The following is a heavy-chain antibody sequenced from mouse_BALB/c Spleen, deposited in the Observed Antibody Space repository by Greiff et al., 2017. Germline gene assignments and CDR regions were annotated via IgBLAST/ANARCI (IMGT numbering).Heavy chain of an antibody. V-gene: IGHV3-2*02. J-gene: IGHJ4*01. D-gene: IGHD2-14*01. CDR3: ASHYRRMDY. CDR1: GYSITSDYA. Sequence: DVQLVESGPGLVKPSQSLSLTCTVTGYSITSDYAWNWIRQFPGNKLEWMGYISYSGSTSYNPSLKSRISITRDTSKNQFFLQLNSVTTEDTATYYCASHYRRMDYWGQGTSVTVSS. CDR2: ISYSGST.